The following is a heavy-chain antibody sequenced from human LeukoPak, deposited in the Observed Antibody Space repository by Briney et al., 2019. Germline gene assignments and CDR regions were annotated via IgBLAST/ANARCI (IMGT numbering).Heavy chain of an antibody. J-gene: IGHJ4*02. Sequence: GGSLRLSCAASGFTFSSYDMHWVRQATGKGLEWVSAIGTAGDTYYPGSVKGRFTISRENAKNSLYLQMNSLRAGDTAVYYCARGFSYYYGSGSYYLDYWGQRTLVTVSS. V-gene: IGHV3-13*01. D-gene: IGHD3-10*01. CDR1: GFTFSSYD. CDR2: IGTAGDT. CDR3: ARGFSYYYGSGSYYLDY.